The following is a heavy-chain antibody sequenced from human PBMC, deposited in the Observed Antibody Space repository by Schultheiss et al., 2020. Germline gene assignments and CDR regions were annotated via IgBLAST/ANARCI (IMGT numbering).Heavy chain of an antibody. CDR1: GFTLSDSG. J-gene: IGHJ6*02. D-gene: IGHD4/OR15-4a*01. CDR2: ISYDGSNK. Sequence: WGSLRLSCAASGFTLSDSGIHWVRQAPGKGLEWVAVISYDGSNKYYADSVKGRFTISRDNSKNTLYLQMNSLRVEDTAVYYCARHEVPTGFYYYYYGRDVWGPGHTGTVAS. CDR3: ARHEVPTGFYYYYYGRDV. V-gene: IGHV3-30*03.